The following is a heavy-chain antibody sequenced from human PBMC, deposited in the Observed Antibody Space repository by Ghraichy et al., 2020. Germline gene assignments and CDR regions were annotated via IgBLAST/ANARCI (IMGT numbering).Heavy chain of an antibody. CDR3: ARGQAAYAYLTGYCKSDYNVADV. CDR1: GFSFSYSG. CDR2: ICYDGSKI. V-gene: IGHV3-33*01. J-gene: IGHJ6*02. Sequence: GGSLRLSCAASGFSFSYSGMHWVRQAPGKGLEWVAVICYDGSKIYYADSVKGRFTISRDNSKNTLYLQMNSLRAEDTAVYYCARGQAAYAYLTGYCKSDYNVADVWGQGTTVTVSS. D-gene: IGHD3-9*01.